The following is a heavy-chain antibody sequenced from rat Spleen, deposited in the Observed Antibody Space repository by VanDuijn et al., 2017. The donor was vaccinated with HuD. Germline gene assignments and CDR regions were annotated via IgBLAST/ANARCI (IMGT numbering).Heavy chain of an antibody. CDR2: INTGGGNT. Sequence: EVQLVESGGGLVQPGRSLKLSCAASGFTFSDYGVAWVRQAPKKGLEWVAYINTGGGNTYYRDSVRGRFTISRDNAKSTLYLQMDSLRSEDTATYFCTLGSHYFDVTYYYEYWGQGVMVTVSS. J-gene: IGHJ2*01. CDR1: GFTFSDYG. CDR3: TLGSHYFDVTYYYEY. D-gene: IGHD1-12*01. V-gene: IGHV5-27*01.